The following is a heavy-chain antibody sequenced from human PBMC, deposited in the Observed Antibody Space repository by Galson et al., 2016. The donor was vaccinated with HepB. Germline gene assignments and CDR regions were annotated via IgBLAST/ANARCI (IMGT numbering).Heavy chain of an antibody. J-gene: IGHJ4*02. Sequence: SLRLSCAASGFTFSNVWMNWVRQAPGKGLEWVGRIRSKTAGGTTDYAAPVKGRFTVSRDASKNTLFLQMSSLETDDTAVYYCATEVFGMPFNSDYWGQGTVVTVSS. D-gene: IGHD2-2*01. CDR3: ATEVFGMPFNSDY. CDR2: IRSKTAGGTT. CDR1: GFTFSNVW. V-gene: IGHV3-15*01.